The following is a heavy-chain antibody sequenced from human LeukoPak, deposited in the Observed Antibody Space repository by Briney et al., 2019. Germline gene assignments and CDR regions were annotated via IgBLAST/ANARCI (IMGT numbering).Heavy chain of an antibody. D-gene: IGHD3-9*01. J-gene: IGHJ4*02. Sequence: PGGSLRLSCAASGFTFSSYAMSWVRQAPGKGLEWVSAISGSGGSTYYADSVKGRFTISRDNSKNTLYLQMNSLRAEDTAVYYCAKNDRYYDILTGSQGDYWGQGTLVTVSS. V-gene: IGHV3-23*01. CDR1: GFTFSSYA. CDR3: AKNDRYYDILTGSQGDY. CDR2: ISGSGGST.